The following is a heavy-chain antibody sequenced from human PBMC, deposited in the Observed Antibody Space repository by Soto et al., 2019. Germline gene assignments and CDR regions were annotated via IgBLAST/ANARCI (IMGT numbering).Heavy chain of an antibody. D-gene: IGHD2-8*01. Sequence: SVKVSCKASGFTFTSSAFQWVRQARGQRLEWMGWIAVGSGYTNYAQRFQDRVTLTRDMSTATTYMELSRLTSEDTAIYYCAADATAWQQMVPSDYWGQGTLVTVSS. V-gene: IGHV1-58*01. CDR3: AADATAWQQMVPSDY. J-gene: IGHJ4*02. CDR1: GFTFTSSA. CDR2: IAVGSGYT.